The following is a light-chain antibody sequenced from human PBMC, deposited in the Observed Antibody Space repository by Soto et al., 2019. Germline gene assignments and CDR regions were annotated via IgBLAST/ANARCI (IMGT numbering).Light chain of an antibody. V-gene: IGKV3-20*01. CDR2: GAS. Sequence: EIVLTQSPGTLSLSPGERATLSCRASQSVSSSYLAWYQQKPGQAPRLLICGASSRATGIPDRFSASGSGKDVTLTSSRLEPEDCAVYYCQQYDRSPWTFGQGTKVEIK. CDR1: QSVSSSY. J-gene: IGKJ1*01. CDR3: QQYDRSPWT.